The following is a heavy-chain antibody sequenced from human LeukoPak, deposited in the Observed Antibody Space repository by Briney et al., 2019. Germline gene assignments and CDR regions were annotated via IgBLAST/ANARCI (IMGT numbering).Heavy chain of an antibody. D-gene: IGHD3-10*01. CDR1: GASISSGSNY. CDR3: ARSDGYGLVGI. CDR2: IYSSGST. Sequence: SETLSLTCSVSGASISSGSNYWGWIRQPPGKTLEWIGSIYSSGSTYYNPSLKSRVILITDTPTNHFSLTLSSVTAADTAVYYCARSDGYGLVGIWGQGTMVTVSS. J-gene: IGHJ3*02. V-gene: IGHV4-39*07.